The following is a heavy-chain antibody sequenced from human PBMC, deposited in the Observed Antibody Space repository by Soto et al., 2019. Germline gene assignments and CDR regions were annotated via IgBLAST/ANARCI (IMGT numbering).Heavy chain of an antibody. D-gene: IGHD4-17*01. CDR3: ARDESCGDYVCDYFDY. V-gene: IGHV1-46*03. CDR1: GYTFTSYY. J-gene: IGHJ4*02. Sequence: GASVKVSCKASGYTFTSYYMHWVRQAPGQGLERMGIINPSGGSTSYAQKFQGRVTMTRDTSTSTVYMELSSLRSEDTAVYYCARDESCGDYVCDYFDYWGQGTLVTVSS. CDR2: INPSGGST.